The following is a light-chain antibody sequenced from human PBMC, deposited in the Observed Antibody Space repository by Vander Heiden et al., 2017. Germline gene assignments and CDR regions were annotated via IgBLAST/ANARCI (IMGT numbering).Light chain of an antibody. CDR1: QSVLYSSNNKNY. CDR3: QQYYSTPLT. Sequence: DIVMTQSPDSLAVSLGERATINCKSSQSVLYSSNNKNYLAWCQQKPGRPPKLLIYWAATRESRVPDRFSGSGSGTDFTITISSRQAEDVAVYYCQQYYSTPLTFGGGTKVEIK. V-gene: IGKV4-1*01. J-gene: IGKJ4*01. CDR2: WAA.